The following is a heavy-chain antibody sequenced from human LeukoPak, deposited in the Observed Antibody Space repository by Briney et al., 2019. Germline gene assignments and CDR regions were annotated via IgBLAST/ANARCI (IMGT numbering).Heavy chain of an antibody. J-gene: IGHJ4*02. V-gene: IGHV3-74*01. CDR2: INSDGSST. CDR3: ARDLGKGAAPLDY. CDR1: GFPFSSYW. D-gene: IGHD6-13*01. Sequence: QPGESLRLSCAASGFPFSSYWMHWVRQAPGKGLVWVSRINSDGSSTSYADSVKGRFTISRDDAKNTLYLQMNSLRAEDTAVYYCARDLGKGAAPLDYWGQGTLVTVSS.